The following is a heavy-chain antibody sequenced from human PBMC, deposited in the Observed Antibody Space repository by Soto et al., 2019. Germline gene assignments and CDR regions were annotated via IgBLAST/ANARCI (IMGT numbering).Heavy chain of an antibody. CDR3: ARVPSTSLIVVVAALFDY. J-gene: IGHJ4*02. D-gene: IGHD2-15*01. V-gene: IGHV3-11*01. Sequence: VQLVESGGGLVKPGGSLRLSCAASGFTFSDYYMSWIRQAPGKGLEWVSYISSSGSTIYYADSVKGRFTISRDNAKNSLYLQMNSLRAEDTAVYYCARVPSTSLIVVVAALFDYWGQGTLVTVSS. CDR1: GFTFSDYY. CDR2: ISSSGSTI.